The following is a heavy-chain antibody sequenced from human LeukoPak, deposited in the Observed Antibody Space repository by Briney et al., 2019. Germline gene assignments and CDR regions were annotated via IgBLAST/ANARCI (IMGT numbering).Heavy chain of an antibody. CDR2: INTDGSST. CDR3: TRDLSGTYYGRFDY. J-gene: IGHJ4*02. Sequence: PGGSLRLSCAASGLTFSSYWMHWVRQAPGKGLLWVSRINTDGSSTNFADSVRGRFTISRDNAKNTLYLQTNSLRAEDTAVYYCTRDLSGTYYGRFDYWGQGTLVTVSS. CDR1: GLTFSSYW. V-gene: IGHV3-74*01. D-gene: IGHD1-26*01.